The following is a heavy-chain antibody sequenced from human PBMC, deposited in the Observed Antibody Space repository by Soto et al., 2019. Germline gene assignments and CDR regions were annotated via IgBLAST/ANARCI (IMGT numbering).Heavy chain of an antibody. CDR2: IIPIFGTA. CDR3: ARDKWIREHAFDI. J-gene: IGHJ3*02. Sequence: ASVKVSCKASGGTFSSYAISWVRQAPGQGLEWMGGIIPIFGTANYAQKFQGRVTITADESTSTAYMELSSLRSEDTAVYYCARDKWIREHAFDIWGLGTMVTVSS. D-gene: IGHD5-18*01. V-gene: IGHV1-69*13. CDR1: GGTFSSYA.